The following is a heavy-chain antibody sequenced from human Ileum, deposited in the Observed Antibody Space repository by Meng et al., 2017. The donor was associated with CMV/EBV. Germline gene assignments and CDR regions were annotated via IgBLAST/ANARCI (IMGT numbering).Heavy chain of an antibody. D-gene: IGHD2-2*01. J-gene: IGHJ5*02. V-gene: IGHV4-59*01. Sequence: VHLQESGPGRVKPSETLSLTCTVSDGSIRSYYWSWIRQPPGKGLEWIGYIYYSGSTNYNPSLKSRVTISVDTSKNQFSLRLSSVTAADTAMYYWARDLGYCSSTSCRNWFDPWGQGTLVTVSS. CDR1: DGSIRSYY. CDR3: ARDLGYCSSTSCRNWFDP. CDR2: IYYSGST.